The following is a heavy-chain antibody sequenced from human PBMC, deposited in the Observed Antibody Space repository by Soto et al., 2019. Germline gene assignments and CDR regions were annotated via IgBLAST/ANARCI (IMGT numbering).Heavy chain of an antibody. J-gene: IGHJ4*02. CDR3: ARGYDVVRVPVAIRVGYFDH. CDR1: GFTFSSHT. Sequence: DLVESGGGLAKPGGALRLSCTDSGFTFSSHTMNWVRQAPGKGLEWVSSISATGSDIYYGDSVMGRFTISRDNAKNSLYLQLNNLRVDDTAVYYCARGYDVVRVPVAIRVGYFDHWGQGTVVTVSS. D-gene: IGHD3-16*01. V-gene: IGHV3-21*01. CDR2: ISATGSDI.